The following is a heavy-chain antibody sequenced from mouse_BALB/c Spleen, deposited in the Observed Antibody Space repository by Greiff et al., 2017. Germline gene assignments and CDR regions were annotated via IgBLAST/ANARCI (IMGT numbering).Heavy chain of an antibody. CDR2: IDPENGNT. V-gene: IGHV14-1*02. D-gene: IGHD1-1*01. J-gene: IGHJ4*01. Sequence: EVKLQESGAELVRPGALVKLSCKASGFNIKDYYMHWVKQRPEQGLEWIGWIDPENGNTIYDPKFQGKASITADTSSNTAYLQLSSLTSEDTAVYYCARSITEAMDYWGQGTSVTVSS. CDR1: GFNIKDYY. CDR3: ARSITEAMDY.